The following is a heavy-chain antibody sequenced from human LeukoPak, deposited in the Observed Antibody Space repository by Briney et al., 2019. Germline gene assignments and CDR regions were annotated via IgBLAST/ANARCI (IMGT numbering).Heavy chain of an antibody. CDR1: GFTVSSNY. D-gene: IGHD3-22*01. V-gene: IGHV3-53*01. CDR3: AADTKYYYDSSGYLA. Sequence: GGSLRLSCAASGFTVSSNYMSWVRQAPGKGLEWVSVIYSGGSTYYADSVKGRFTISRDNSKNTLYLQMNSLRAEDTAVYYCAADTKYYYDSSGYLAWGQGTLVTVSS. CDR2: IYSGGST. J-gene: IGHJ4*02.